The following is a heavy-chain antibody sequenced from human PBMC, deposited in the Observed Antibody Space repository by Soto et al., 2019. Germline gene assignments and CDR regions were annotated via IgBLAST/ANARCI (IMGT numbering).Heavy chain of an antibody. V-gene: IGHV1-8*01. CDR1: GYTFTSYD. J-gene: IGHJ3*02. CDR3: ARGPTYYDFWSGYYPKARDAFDI. CDR2: MNPNSGNT. D-gene: IGHD3-3*01. Sequence: ASVKVSCKASGYTFTSYDINWVRQATGQGLEWMGWMNPNSGNTGYAQKFQGRVTMTRNTSISTAYMELGSLRSEDTAVYYCARGPTYYDFWSGYYPKARDAFDIWGQGTMVTVSS.